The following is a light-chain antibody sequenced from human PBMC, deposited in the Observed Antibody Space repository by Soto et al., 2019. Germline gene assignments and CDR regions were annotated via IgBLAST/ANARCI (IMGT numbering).Light chain of an antibody. V-gene: IGKV1-9*01. Sequence: DIQLTQSPSFLSASVGDRVTITCRASQGISSYLAWYQQKPGKAPKLLIYAASTLQSGVPSRFSGSGSGTEFTLTISSLQPEDFATYYFQQLNSYGFTFGPGTKVDIK. CDR1: QGISSY. CDR2: AAS. CDR3: QQLNSYGFT. J-gene: IGKJ3*01.